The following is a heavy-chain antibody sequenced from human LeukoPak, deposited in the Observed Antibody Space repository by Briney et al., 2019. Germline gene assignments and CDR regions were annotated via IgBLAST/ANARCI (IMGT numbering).Heavy chain of an antibody. CDR3: ARKYSGSYYFYFDY. Sequence: SVKVSCKASGGTFSSYAIRWARHAPGQGLEWMGRIILILGIANCAQKFQGRVTITADKSTSTAYMELSSLRSEDTAVYYCARKYSGSYYFYFDYWGQGTLVTVSS. V-gene: IGHV1-69*04. CDR2: IILILGIA. J-gene: IGHJ4*02. CDR1: GGTFSSYA. D-gene: IGHD1-26*01.